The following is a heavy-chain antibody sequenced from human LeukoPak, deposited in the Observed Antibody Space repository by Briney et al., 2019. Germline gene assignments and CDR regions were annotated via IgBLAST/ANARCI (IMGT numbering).Heavy chain of an antibody. D-gene: IGHD3-16*02. J-gene: IGHJ4*02. CDR2: IYYSGST. Sequence: SETLSLTCTVSGGSISSYYWSWIRQPPGKGLEWIGYIYYSGSTNYNPSLKSRVTISVDTSKNQFSLKLSSVTAADTAVYYCARHEYDYVWGSYRLGSLDYWGQGTLVTVSS. CDR3: ARHEYDYVWGSYRLGSLDY. CDR1: GGSISSYY. V-gene: IGHV4-59*08.